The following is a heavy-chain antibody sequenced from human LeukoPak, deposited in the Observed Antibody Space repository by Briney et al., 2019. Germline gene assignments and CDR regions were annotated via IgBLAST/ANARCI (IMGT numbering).Heavy chain of an antibody. V-gene: IGHV3-23*01. CDR3: TKRVKYGGTWDHFAD. J-gene: IGHJ4*02. CDR1: GFTFDNYR. D-gene: IGHD1-26*01. CDR2: VNADGGDT. Sequence: GGSLRLSCAASGFTFDNYRMSWVRQAPGKGLEWVSTVNADGGDTYYADSVKGRFTISRDNSKSTLILQMNSLRVEDTALYYCTKRVKYGGTWDHFADWGQGTLVTVSS.